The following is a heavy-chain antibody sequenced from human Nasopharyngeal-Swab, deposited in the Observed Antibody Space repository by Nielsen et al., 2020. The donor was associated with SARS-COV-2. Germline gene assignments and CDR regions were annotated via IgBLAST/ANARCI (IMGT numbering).Heavy chain of an antibody. CDR3: AKRQLLPTGAFDI. V-gene: IGHV3-23*01. Sequence: GESLKISCAASGFTFSSYAMSWVRQAPGKGLEWVSAISGSGGSTYYADSVKGRFTISRDNSKNTLYLRMNSLRAEDTAVYYCAKRQLLPTGAFDIWGQGTMVTVSS. J-gene: IGHJ3*02. CDR1: GFTFSSYA. D-gene: IGHD2-2*01. CDR2: ISGSGGST.